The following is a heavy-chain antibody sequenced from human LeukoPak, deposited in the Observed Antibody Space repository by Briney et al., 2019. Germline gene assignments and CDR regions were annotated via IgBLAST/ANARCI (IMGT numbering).Heavy chain of an antibody. CDR1: GGTFSSYA. D-gene: IGHD3-9*01. Sequence: ASVKVSCKASGGTFSSYAISWVRQAPGQGLEWMGGIIPIFGTANYAQKFQGRVTITADESTSTAYMELSSLRSEDTAVYYCARVPPDYDILTGHNWFDPWGQGTLVTVSS. CDR2: IIPIFGTA. J-gene: IGHJ5*02. V-gene: IGHV1-69*01. CDR3: ARVPPDYDILTGHNWFDP.